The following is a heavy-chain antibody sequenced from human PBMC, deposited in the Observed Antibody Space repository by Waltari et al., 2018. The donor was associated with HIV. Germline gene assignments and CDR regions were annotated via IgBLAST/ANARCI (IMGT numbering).Heavy chain of an antibody. V-gene: IGHV3-7*03. CDR1: DFNFGTFH. CDR3: VREPTRYGIWIFDS. J-gene: IGHJ4*02. Sequence: DVQLVESGGNVVQAGGSLRLSCVASDFNFGTFHMNWVRQVPGGGLGWVAKSTDDGRERGHRGSVKGRFSVSRDNGRNVLYLQMNNLNVDDTGVYRCVREPTRYGIWIFDSWGQGTPVIVSS. D-gene: IGHD2-15*01. CDR2: STDDGRER.